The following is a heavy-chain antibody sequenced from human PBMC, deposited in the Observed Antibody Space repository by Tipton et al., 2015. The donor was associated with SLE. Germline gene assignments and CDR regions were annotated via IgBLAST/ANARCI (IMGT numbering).Heavy chain of an antibody. Sequence: SLRLSCAASGFTFSSYAMHWVRQAPGKGLEWVAVISYDGSNKYYADSVKGRFTISRDNSKNTLYLQMNSLRAEDTAVYYCARGGAVAGRPLLVDIWGQGTMVTVS. CDR2: ISYDGSNK. CDR3: ARGGAVAGRPLLVDI. J-gene: IGHJ3*02. CDR1: GFTFSSYA. V-gene: IGHV3-30-3*01. D-gene: IGHD6-19*01.